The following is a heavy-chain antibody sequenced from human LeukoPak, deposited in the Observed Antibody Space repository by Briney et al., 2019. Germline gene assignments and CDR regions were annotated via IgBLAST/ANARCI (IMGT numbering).Heavy chain of an antibody. J-gene: IGHJ4*02. CDR2: INTDGGST. V-gene: IGHV3-74*01. CDR1: GFTFGSYW. CDR3: GRGFSIVPAGIPDY. D-gene: IGHD2-2*02. Sequence: GGSLRLSCAASGFTFGSYWMHWVRQALGKGLVWVSRINTDGGSTTYADSVKGRFTISRDNAKNTLYLQMNSLRAEDTAVYYCGRGFSIVPAGIPDYWGQGTLVTVSS.